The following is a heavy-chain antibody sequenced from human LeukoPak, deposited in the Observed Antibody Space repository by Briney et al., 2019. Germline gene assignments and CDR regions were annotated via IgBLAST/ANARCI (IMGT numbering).Heavy chain of an antibody. CDR3: ARVSGATITTYYGTDV. Sequence: SETLSLTCTVSGGPLSRYYWSWIRQPPGKGLEWIGHIHYSGSTNYNPSLKSRVAISIDASKNQFSLRLSSVTAVDTAVYYCARVSGATITTYYGTDVWGQGTTVTVS. CDR2: IHYSGST. CDR1: GGPLSRYY. J-gene: IGHJ6*02. V-gene: IGHV4-59*01. D-gene: IGHD5-12*01.